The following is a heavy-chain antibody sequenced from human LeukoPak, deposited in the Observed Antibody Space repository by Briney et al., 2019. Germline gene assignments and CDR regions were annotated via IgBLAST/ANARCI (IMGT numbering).Heavy chain of an antibody. CDR2: IYYSGST. V-gene: IGHV4-39*07. D-gene: IGHD6-13*01. CDR1: GGSISSSSYY. Sequence: PSETLSLTCTVSGGSISSSSYYWGWIRQPPGKGLEWIGSIYYSGSTYYNPSLKSRVTISVDTSKNQFSLKLSSVTAADTAVYYCARDNRSSSWYDHLSWFDPWGQGTLVTVSS. J-gene: IGHJ5*02. CDR3: ARDNRSSSWYDHLSWFDP.